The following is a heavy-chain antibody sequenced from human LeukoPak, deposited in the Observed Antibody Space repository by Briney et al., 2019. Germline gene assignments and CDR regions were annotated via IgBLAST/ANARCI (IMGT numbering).Heavy chain of an antibody. CDR1: GFTFSSYS. D-gene: IGHD1-26*01. CDR3: ARVGGAPTY. CDR2: ISSSSSTI. Sequence: GGSLRLSCAASGFTFSSYSMNWVRQAPGKGLEWVSYISSSSSTIYYADSVKGRFTISRDNAKNSLYLQMNSLRAEDTAVYYCARVGGAPTYWGQGTLVTASS. V-gene: IGHV3-48*04. J-gene: IGHJ4*02.